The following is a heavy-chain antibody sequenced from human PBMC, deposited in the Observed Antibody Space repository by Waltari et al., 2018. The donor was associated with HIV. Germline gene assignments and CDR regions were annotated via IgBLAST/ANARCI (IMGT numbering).Heavy chain of an antibody. CDR1: GFTFSSFA. Sequence: QVHLVESGGGVVQPGRSLRLSCVASGFTFSSFAMHWVRQTQGKGLEWVAGIVYEGSNENYADSVKGRFTIARDNSMDTLDLEMMSLRADDTAKYYCAKVGSSGPLDHWGQGTLVTVSP. CDR2: IVYEGSNE. V-gene: IGHV3-30*18. CDR3: AKVGSSGPLDH. J-gene: IGHJ4*02. D-gene: IGHD6-19*01.